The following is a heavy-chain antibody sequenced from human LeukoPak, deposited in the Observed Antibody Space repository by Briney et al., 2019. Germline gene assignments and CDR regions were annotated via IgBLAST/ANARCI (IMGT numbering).Heavy chain of an antibody. CDR2: ISGSGGST. CDR3: AKSQDGGRLFHFDY. D-gene: IGHD1-26*01. CDR1: GFTFSGYA. Sequence: PGGSLRLSCAASGFTFSGYAMSWVRQAPGKGLEWVSVISGSGGSTYSADSVKGRFTISRDNSKNTLYLQMNSLRAEDTAVYFCAKSQDGGRLFHFDYWGQGTLVTVSS. V-gene: IGHV3-23*01. J-gene: IGHJ4*02.